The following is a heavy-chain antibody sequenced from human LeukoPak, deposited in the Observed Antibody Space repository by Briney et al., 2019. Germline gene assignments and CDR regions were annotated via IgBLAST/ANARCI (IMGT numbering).Heavy chain of an antibody. CDR3: ARGRPHGNDY. Sequence: GVSLRLSCAASGFTFSSYWMNWVRQAPGKGLVWVSRIASDGSSTTYADSVKGRFSISRDNAKNTLYLQMNSLRVEDTAVYYCARGRPHGNDYWGQGTLVTVSS. CDR2: IASDGSST. V-gene: IGHV3-74*01. CDR1: GFTFSSYW. D-gene: IGHD4-23*01. J-gene: IGHJ4*02.